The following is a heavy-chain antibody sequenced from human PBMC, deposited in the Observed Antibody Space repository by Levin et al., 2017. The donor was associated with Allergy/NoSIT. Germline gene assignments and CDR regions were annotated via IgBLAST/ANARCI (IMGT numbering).Heavy chain of an antibody. J-gene: IGHJ4*02. CDR3: ARELGRYGNFDY. Sequence: GGSLRLSCAASGFTFSSYAMHWVRQAPGKGLEWVAVISYDGSNKYYADSVKGRFTISRDNSKNTLYLQMNSLRAEDTAVYYCARELGRYGNFDYWGQGTLVTVSS. D-gene: IGHD7-27*01. V-gene: IGHV3-30*04. CDR1: GFTFSSYA. CDR2: ISYDGSNK.